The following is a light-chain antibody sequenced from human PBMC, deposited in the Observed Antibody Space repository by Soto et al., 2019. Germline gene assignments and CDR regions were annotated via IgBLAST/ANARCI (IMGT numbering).Light chain of an antibody. J-gene: IGKJ3*01. Sequence: DIQMTQSPSSVSASVGDRVIITCRASQGISNWLAWYRQKPGEAPKLLIYAASSLRSGVPSRFSGSGSGTDFTLTICSLQPEDSVVYYCQQSDSFPFSFGPGTKV. V-gene: IGKV1-12*01. CDR3: QQSDSFPFS. CDR1: QGISNW. CDR2: AAS.